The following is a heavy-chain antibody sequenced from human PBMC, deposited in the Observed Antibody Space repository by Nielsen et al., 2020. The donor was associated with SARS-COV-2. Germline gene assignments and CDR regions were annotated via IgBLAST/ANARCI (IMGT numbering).Heavy chain of an antibody. J-gene: IGHJ4*02. CDR1: GFTFSDYY. Sequence: GESLKISCAASGFTFSDYYMSWIRQAPGKGLEWVSYIGSSSSYTDYTDSVKGRFTISRDNAKNSLYLQMNSLRAKDTAVYYCARGGGIAAAGPDYWGQGTLVTVSS. D-gene: IGHD6-13*01. CDR2: IGSSSSYT. CDR3: ARGGGIAAAGPDY. V-gene: IGHV3-11*05.